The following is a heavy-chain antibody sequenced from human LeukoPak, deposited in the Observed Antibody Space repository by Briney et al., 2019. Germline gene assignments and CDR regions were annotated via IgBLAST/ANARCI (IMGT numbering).Heavy chain of an antibody. Sequence: GGSLRLSCAASGFTFSSYSMNWVRQAPGKGLEWVSSISSSSSYIYYADSVKGRFTISRDNAKNSLYLQMNSLRAEDTAVYYCARDRRITISTDALDYWGQGTLVTVSS. CDR2: ISSSSSYI. J-gene: IGHJ4*02. CDR3: ARDRRITISTDALDY. D-gene: IGHD3-3*01. CDR1: GFTFSSYS. V-gene: IGHV3-21*01.